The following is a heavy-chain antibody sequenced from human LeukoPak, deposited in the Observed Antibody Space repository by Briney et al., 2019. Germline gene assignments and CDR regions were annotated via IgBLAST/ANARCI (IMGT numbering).Heavy chain of an antibody. CDR2: IYYSGST. CDR3: ARGREGEDYYYYYMDV. CDR1: GGSISSYY. J-gene: IGHJ6*03. V-gene: IGHV4-59*01. Sequence: PSETLSLTRTVSGGSISSYYWSWIRQPPGKGLEWIGYIYYSGSTSYNPSLKSRVTISVDTSKNQFSLKLSSVTAADTAVYYCARGREGEDYYYYYMDVWGKGTTVTVSS. D-gene: IGHD3-10*01.